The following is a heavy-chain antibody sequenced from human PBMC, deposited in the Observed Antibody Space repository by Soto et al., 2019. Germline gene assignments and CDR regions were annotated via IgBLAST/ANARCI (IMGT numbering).Heavy chain of an antibody. CDR1: GFTFSSYA. Sequence: PGGSLRLSCAASGFTFSSYAMSWVRQAPGKGLEWVSAISGSGGSTYYADSVKGRFTISRDNSKNTLYMQMNSLRAEDTAVYYCAKVLYCSGGSCYPVGWGQGTLVTVSS. CDR3: AKVLYCSGGSCYPVG. CDR2: ISGSGGST. J-gene: IGHJ4*02. V-gene: IGHV3-23*01. D-gene: IGHD2-15*01.